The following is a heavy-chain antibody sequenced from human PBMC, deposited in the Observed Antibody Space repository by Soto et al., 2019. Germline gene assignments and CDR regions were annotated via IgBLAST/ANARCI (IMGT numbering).Heavy chain of an antibody. CDR2: IYPGDSDT. CDR1: GYNFNRYW. CDR3: ARSMVNGTYEAFDI. D-gene: IGHD2-8*01. Sequence: EVHLAQSGAEVKKPGESLRISCKGSGYNFNRYWISWVRQMPGKGLEWMGIIYPGDSDTRYSPSLQCQVTISADKSSSVAYLQWSSLQASDTATYYCARSMVNGTYEAFDIWGQGTMVTVSS. V-gene: IGHV5-51*03. J-gene: IGHJ3*02.